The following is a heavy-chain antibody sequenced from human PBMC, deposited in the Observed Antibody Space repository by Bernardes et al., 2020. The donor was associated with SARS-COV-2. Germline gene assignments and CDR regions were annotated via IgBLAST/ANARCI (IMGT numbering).Heavy chain of an antibody. CDR1: GFTFSSYS. J-gene: IGHJ6*02. CDR3: ASWGYFWSGYYDMDV. Sequence: GGSLRLSCAASGFTFSSYSMNWVHQAPGKGLEWVSSISSSSSYIYYADSVKGRFTISRDNAKNSLYLQMNSLRAEDTAVYYCASWGYFWSGYYDMDVWGQGTTVTVSS. CDR2: ISSSSSYI. V-gene: IGHV3-21*01. D-gene: IGHD3-3*01.